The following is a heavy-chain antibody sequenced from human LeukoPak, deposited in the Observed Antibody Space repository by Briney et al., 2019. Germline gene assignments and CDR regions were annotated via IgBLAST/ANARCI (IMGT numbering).Heavy chain of an antibody. CDR2: MNPNSGNT. V-gene: IGHV1-8*03. Sequence: ASVKVSCKASGYTFTSYDINWVRQATGQGLEWMGWMNPNSGNTGYAQKFQGRVTITRNTSISTAYMELSSLRSEDTAVYYCARQMPKKTTAAIQGPEFDYWGQGTLVTVSS. CDR1: GYTFTSYD. J-gene: IGHJ4*02. D-gene: IGHD4-17*01. CDR3: ARQMPKKTTAAIQGPEFDY.